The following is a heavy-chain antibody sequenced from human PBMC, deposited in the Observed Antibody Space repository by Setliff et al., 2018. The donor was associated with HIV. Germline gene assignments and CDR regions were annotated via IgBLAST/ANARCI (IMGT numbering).Heavy chain of an antibody. CDR3: ARGSCSGCYLSDY. D-gene: IGHD6-19*01. J-gene: IGHJ4*02. V-gene: IGHV1-45*02. Sequence: SVKVSCKASGYTFTYRYLHWVRQAPGQALEWMGWITPFNGNTNYAQKFQGRVTITRDTSANTAYMELSSLRSEDTAVYYCARGSCSGCYLSDYWGLGTLVTVSS. CDR1: GYTFTYRY. CDR2: ITPFNGNT.